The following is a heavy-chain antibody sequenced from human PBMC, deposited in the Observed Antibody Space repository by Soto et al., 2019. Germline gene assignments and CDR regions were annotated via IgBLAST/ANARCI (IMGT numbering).Heavy chain of an antibody. CDR1: GFTFSSYA. Sequence: RGSLRLSCAASGFTFSSYAMSWVRQAPGKGLEWVSAMSGSGGSTYYADSVKGRFTISRDNSKNTLYLQMNSLRAEDTDVYYCAKGDYDILNGYYVFPNFDYWGQVTLVPVSS. CDR2: MSGSGGST. D-gene: IGHD3-9*01. V-gene: IGHV3-23*01. J-gene: IGHJ4*02. CDR3: AKGDYDILNGYYVFPNFDY.